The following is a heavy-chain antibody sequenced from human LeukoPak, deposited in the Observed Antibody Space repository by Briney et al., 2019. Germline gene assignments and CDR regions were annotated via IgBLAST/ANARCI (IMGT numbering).Heavy chain of an antibody. CDR2: INWNGGSL. Sequence: GGSLRLSCAASGFTFDDNAMPWVRQGPGKGLEWVSGINWNGGSLGYGDSVKGRFAISRDNAKNSVYLQMNSLRAEDTAVYYCARTPYSSSANYFDYWSQGTLVTVSS. J-gene: IGHJ4*02. V-gene: IGHV3-9*01. CDR3: ARTPYSSSANYFDY. D-gene: IGHD6-6*01. CDR1: GFTFDDNA.